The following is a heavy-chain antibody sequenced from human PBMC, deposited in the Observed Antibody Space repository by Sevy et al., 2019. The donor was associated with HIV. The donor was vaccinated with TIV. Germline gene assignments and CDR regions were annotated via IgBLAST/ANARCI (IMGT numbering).Heavy chain of an antibody. Sequence: ASVKVSCKASGYTFTNYYIHWVRQAPGQGREWMGWINPNSGATNYAQKFQGRVTMTRDTSISTAYMELGRLGSDDTALFYCARDLIEYQMLTFDYWGQGTLVTVSS. CDR3: ARDLIEYQMLTFDY. CDR1: GYTFTNYY. CDR2: INPNSGAT. D-gene: IGHD3-16*01. J-gene: IGHJ4*02. V-gene: IGHV1-2*02.